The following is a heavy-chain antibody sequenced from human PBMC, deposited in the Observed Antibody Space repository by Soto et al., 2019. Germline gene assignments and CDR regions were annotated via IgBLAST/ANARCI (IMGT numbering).Heavy chain of an antibody. J-gene: IGHJ5*02. Sequence: ETLSLTCTVSGGSITSYNWNWLRQPPGKALEWIGYVYSSGSTNYNPSLKSRVTISVDTSRNQFSLKVNSVTAADTAVYYCARRAVVAVTGSLDNWLDPWGQGILVTVSS. V-gene: IGHV4-59*01. CDR3: ARRAVVAVTGSLDNWLDP. CDR2: VYSSGST. D-gene: IGHD2-21*01. CDR1: GGSITSYN.